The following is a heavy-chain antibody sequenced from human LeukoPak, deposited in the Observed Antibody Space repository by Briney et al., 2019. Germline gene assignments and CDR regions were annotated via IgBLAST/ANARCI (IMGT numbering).Heavy chain of an antibody. D-gene: IGHD1-26*01. V-gene: IGHV4-59*01. J-gene: IGHJ4*02. CDR1: GGSISSYY. Sequence: SETLSLTCTVSGGSISSYYWSWIRQPPGKGLEWIGYIYYSGSTNYNPSLKSRVTISVDTSKNQFSLKLSSVTAADTAVYYCARVRKWELLLFDYWGQGTLVTVSS. CDR2: IYYSGST. CDR3: ARVRKWELLLFDY.